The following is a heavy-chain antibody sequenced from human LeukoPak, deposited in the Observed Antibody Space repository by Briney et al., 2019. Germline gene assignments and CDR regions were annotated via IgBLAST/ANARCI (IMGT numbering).Heavy chain of an antibody. CDR2: IFYSGAT. J-gene: IGHJ4*02. CDR1: GDSISINYN. CDR3: VRHRQWLLFPDY. D-gene: IGHD6-19*01. V-gene: IGHV4-39*01. Sequence: PSETLSLTCTVSGDSISINYNWGWSRAPPGKGGEGIGSIFYSGATYYLPSLHLRVSISLDTSNTQFSLNLSSMPAADTAVYYCVRHRQWLLFPDYWGQGTLVTVSS.